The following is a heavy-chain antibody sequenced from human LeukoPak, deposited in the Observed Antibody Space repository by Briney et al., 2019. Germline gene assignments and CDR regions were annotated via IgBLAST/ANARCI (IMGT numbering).Heavy chain of an antibody. CDR2: ITRSSSSI. V-gene: IGHV3-48*01. CDR3: ARYATVAAHRDFDY. Sequence: GGSLRLSCAASGFTFSSYSMNWVRQAPGQGLEWVSYITRSSSSIYYADSVKGRFTISRDNAKNSLYLQMNSLRAEDTAVYYCARYATVAAHRDFDYWGQGTLVTVSS. D-gene: IGHD6-19*01. CDR1: GFTFSSYS. J-gene: IGHJ4*02.